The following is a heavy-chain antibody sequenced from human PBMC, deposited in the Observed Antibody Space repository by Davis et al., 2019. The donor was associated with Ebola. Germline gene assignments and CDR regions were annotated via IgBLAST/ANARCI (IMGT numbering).Heavy chain of an antibody. V-gene: IGHV3-11*01. Sequence: GESLKISCAASGFTFSDYYMSWIRQAPGKGLEWVSYISSSGSTIYYADSVKGRFTISRDNAKNSLYLQMNSLRAEDTAVYYCARDRWGYYYGMDVWGQGTTVTVSS. CDR2: ISSSGSTI. J-gene: IGHJ6*02. CDR1: GFTFSDYY. CDR3: ARDRWGYYYGMDV. D-gene: IGHD4-23*01.